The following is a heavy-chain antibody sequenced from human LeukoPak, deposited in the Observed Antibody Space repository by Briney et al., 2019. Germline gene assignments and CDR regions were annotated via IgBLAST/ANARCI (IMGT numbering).Heavy chain of an antibody. CDR1: GGSISSHY. CDR2: ISNSGST. J-gene: IGHJ6*03. CDR3: GRDALVGYFSYYYMDV. Sequence: PSETLSLTCTVSGGSISSHYWTWIRQSPVKGLEWIGDISNSGSTSYNPSLKSRVTISIDTSKNQFSLKLSSVTAADTAVYYCGRDALVGYFSYYYMDVWGKGTTVIVSS. D-gene: IGHD2-15*01. V-gene: IGHV4-59*11.